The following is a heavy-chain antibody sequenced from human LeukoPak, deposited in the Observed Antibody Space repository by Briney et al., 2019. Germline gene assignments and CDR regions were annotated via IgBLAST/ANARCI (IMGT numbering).Heavy chain of an antibody. D-gene: IGHD6-13*01. CDR3: AKSGYSSSWSNAAVYNWFDP. V-gene: IGHV3-23*01. J-gene: IGHJ5*02. CDR2: ISGSGGST. Sequence: GGSLRLSCAASGFTFSSYWMHWVRQAPGKGLEWVSVISGSGGSTYYADSVKGRFTISRDNSKNTLYLQMNSLRAEDTAVYYCAKSGYSSSWSNAAVYNWFDPWGQGTLVTVSS. CDR1: GFTFSSYW.